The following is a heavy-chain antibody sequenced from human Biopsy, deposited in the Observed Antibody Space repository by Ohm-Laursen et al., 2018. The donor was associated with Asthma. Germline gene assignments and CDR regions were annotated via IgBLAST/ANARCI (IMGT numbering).Heavy chain of an antibody. J-gene: IGHJ4*02. V-gene: IGHV4-39*01. Sequence: TLSLTCTVSGGSISSSSYYWGWIRQPPGKGLEWMGSSSYTGSAYHNPSLKSRVTISVDTSKNHFSLKLSSVTAADTAVYYCARHWDWGSFFDYWGRGTPVTVSS. CDR1: GGSISSSSYY. CDR2: SSYTGSA. D-gene: IGHD7-27*01. CDR3: ARHWDWGSFFDY.